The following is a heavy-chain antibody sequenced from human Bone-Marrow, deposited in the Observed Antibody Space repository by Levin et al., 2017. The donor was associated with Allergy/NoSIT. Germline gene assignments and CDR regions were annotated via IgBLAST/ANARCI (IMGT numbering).Heavy chain of an antibody. CDR3: AKDPKGFSFHGMDV. J-gene: IGHJ6*02. D-gene: IGHD3-16*02. Sequence: SCTDSGFINNIYVMNWVRQAPGRGLEWVSSISASGGLSYYADSVKGRFSISRDNSRNTVHLQMNSLRAEDTAVYYCAKDPKGFSFHGMDVWGQGTTVTVSS. CDR2: ISASGGLS. V-gene: IGHV3-23*01. CDR1: GFINNIYV.